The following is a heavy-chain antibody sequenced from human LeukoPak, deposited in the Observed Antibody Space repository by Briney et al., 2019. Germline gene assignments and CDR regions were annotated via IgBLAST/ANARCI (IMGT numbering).Heavy chain of an antibody. Sequence: GGSLRLSCAASGFTFNNYWMSWVRQTPGKGLEWVAAIKQDGSEKYYVDSVKGRFTISRDNAKNSLYLQMNSLRAEDTAVYYCATYAGIAAAGTPDYWGQGTLVTVSS. CDR1: GFTFNNYW. V-gene: IGHV3-7*01. CDR3: ATYAGIAAAGTPDY. CDR2: IKQDGSEK. J-gene: IGHJ4*02. D-gene: IGHD6-13*01.